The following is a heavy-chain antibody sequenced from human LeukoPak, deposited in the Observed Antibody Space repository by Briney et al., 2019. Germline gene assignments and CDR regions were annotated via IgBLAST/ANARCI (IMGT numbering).Heavy chain of an antibody. Sequence: PGGSLRLSCAASGFTFRPYWMHWVRQSPGKGLVWVSRINGDGRTTTYADSVKGRFTISRDNAKNTLYLQMNSLTAEDTAVYYCARSMVPLFEDWGQGTLVTVSS. J-gene: IGHJ4*02. V-gene: IGHV3-74*01. CDR3: ARSMVPLFED. CDR2: INGDGRTT. D-gene: IGHD4/OR15-4a*01. CDR1: GFTFRPYW.